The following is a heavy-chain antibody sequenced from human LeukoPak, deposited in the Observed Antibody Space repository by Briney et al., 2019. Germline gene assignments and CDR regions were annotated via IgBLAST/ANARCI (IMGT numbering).Heavy chain of an antibody. J-gene: IGHJ4*02. CDR3: ARGFGGSYGY. CDR2: IIPIFGTA. V-gene: IGHV1-69*05. CDR1: GFTFTSYY. Sequence: SVKVSCKAPGFTFTSYYMHWVRQAPGQGLEWVGRIIPIFGTANYAQKFQGRVTITTDESTSTAYMELSSLRSEDTAVYYCARGFGGSYGYWGQGTLVTVSS. D-gene: IGHD1-26*01.